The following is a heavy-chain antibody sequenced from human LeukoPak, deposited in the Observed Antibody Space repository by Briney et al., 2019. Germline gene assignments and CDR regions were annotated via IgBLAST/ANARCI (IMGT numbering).Heavy chain of an antibody. CDR1: GFTFSSYA. CDR3: AKDRDFGDPYYYCGMDV. J-gene: IGHJ6*02. D-gene: IGHD4-17*01. Sequence: GGSLRLSCAASGFTFSSYAMTWVRQAPGKGLEWVSGISGGGGNTYYADSVKGRLTISRDNSKNTLYLQMNSLTAEDTAVYYCAKDRDFGDPYYYCGMDVWGQGTTVTVSS. CDR2: ISGGGGNT. V-gene: IGHV3-23*01.